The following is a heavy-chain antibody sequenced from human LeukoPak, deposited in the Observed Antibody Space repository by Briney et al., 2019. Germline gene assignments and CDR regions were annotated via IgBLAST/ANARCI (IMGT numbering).Heavy chain of an antibody. D-gene: IGHD5-12*01. V-gene: IGHV3-48*04. Sequence: GGSLRLSCAASGFSFSRYNINWVRQAPGKGLEWISYISSSGGTIYYADSVKGRFTISKDNAKNSLYLQMNSLRVEDTAVYYCARGYVTEWLRFSAFDIWGQGTMVTVSS. CDR3: ARGYVTEWLRFSAFDI. CDR1: GFSFSRYN. CDR2: ISSSGGTI. J-gene: IGHJ3*02.